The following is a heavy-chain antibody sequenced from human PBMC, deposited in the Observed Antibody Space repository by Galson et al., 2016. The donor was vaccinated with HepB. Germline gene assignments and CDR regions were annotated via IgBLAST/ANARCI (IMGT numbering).Heavy chain of an antibody. CDR3: ARASPGMDV. Sequence: SLSLSCAASGFTFSSFTMNWVRQAPGKGLEWVSCIGGVSVTYIYYADSVKGRFTISRDNAKNSLYLQMNSLGAEDTAVYYCARASPGMDVWGQGTTVTVSS. V-gene: IGHV3-21*01. J-gene: IGHJ6*02. CDR2: IGGVSVTYI. CDR1: GFTFSSFT.